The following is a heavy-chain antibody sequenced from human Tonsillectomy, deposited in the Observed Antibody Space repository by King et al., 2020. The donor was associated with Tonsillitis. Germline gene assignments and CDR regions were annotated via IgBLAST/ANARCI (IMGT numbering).Heavy chain of an antibody. CDR3: ARDFGDFWSGNWFDP. J-gene: IGHJ5*02. Sequence: QLQESGPGLVKPSETLSLTCIVSGGSISRYYWSWIRQSPGKGLEWIGYNDFIGSTNYNPPLKSRVTITVDTSKNQFSLKVCSGTAADTAVYYCARDFGDFWSGNWFDPWGQGTLVTVSS. D-gene: IGHD3-3*01. CDR1: GGSISRYY. V-gene: IGHV4-59*01. CDR2: NDFIGST.